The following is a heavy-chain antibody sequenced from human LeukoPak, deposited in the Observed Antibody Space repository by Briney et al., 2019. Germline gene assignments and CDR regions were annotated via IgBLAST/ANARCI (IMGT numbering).Heavy chain of an antibody. CDR3: ARRPVGIVATYGMDV. Sequence: GGSLRLSCAASGFTFSSYGMHWVRQAPGKGLEWVAVIWYDGSNKYYADSVKGRFTISRDNSKNTLYLQMNSLRAEDTAVYYCARRPVGIVATYGMDVWGQGTTVTVSS. CDR1: GFTFSSYG. D-gene: IGHD3-22*01. CDR2: IWYDGSNK. J-gene: IGHJ6*02. V-gene: IGHV3-33*01.